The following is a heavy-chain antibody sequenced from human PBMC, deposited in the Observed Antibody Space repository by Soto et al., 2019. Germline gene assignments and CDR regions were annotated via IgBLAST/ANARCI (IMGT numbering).Heavy chain of an antibody. CDR3: ARDRGDYAGLVPYDFDH. J-gene: IGHJ4*02. V-gene: IGHV3-21*02. CDR1: GFTLSSFS. Sequence: EVQLVESGGGLVKPGGSLRLSCAASGFTLSSFSMNWVRQAPGKGLEWVSSISGNSRYIYYADSQKGRFTVSRDNAKNSLYLQINSLRAEDTAVYYCARDRGDYAGLVPYDFDHWGQGTLVTVSS. D-gene: IGHD4-17*01. CDR2: ISGNSRYI.